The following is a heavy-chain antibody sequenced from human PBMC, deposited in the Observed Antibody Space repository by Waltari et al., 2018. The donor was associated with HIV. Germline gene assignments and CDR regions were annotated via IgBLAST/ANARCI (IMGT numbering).Heavy chain of an antibody. CDR2: IYSGGSR. D-gene: IGHD1-26*01. J-gene: IGHJ6*02. V-gene: IGHV3-53*01. Sequence: EVQLVASGGGLIEPGGSLRVSCAASGFTISSNYMSWVRQAPGKGMEWVSVIYSGGSRYYADSVKGRFIISRDNSKNTVSLHMNSLRAEDTAVYYCARDPRSSGYYGMDVWDQGIKVTVSS. CDR3: ARDPRSSGYYGMDV. CDR1: GFTISSNY.